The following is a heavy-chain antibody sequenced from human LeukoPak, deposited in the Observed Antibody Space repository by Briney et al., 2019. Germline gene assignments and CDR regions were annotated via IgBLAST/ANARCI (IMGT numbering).Heavy chain of an antibody. CDR3: ARSQYNSGWYYFDY. J-gene: IGHJ4*02. CDR1: GGSISGSSYY. CDR2: IYYSGST. D-gene: IGHD6-19*01. V-gene: IGHV4-39*07. Sequence: SETLSLTCTVSGGSISGSSYYWGWIRQPPGKGLEWIGSIYYSGSTNYNPSLKSRVTISVDTSKNQFSLNLSSVTAADTAVYYCARSQYNSGWYYFDYWGQGTLVTVSS.